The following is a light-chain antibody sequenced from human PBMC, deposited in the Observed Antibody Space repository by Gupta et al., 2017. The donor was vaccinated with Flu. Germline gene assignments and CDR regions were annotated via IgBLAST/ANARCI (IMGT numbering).Light chain of an antibody. Sequence: YELTQPPSITVSPGQTATNPCPGDALPKQFSYWYQQKPGQAPILMIYKDTERPSGIPERFSGSSSGTTVTLTISNVQAEDKADYYCQSADDSGTYPWMFGGGTKLTVL. J-gene: IGLJ3*02. CDR3: QSADDSGTYPWM. V-gene: IGLV3-25*02. CDR1: ALPKQF. CDR2: KDT.